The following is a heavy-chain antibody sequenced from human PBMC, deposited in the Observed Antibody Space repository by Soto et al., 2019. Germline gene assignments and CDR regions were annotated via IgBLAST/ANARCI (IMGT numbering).Heavy chain of an antibody. CDR3: AMDTHTPARSDQ. V-gene: IGHV3-53*01. J-gene: IGHJ4*02. Sequence: EVQLVESGGGLIQRGGSLRLSCAASGFTVSTSFMSWVRQAPGKGLEWVSTFCNDGTTNYADPVKGRFTISRDNSKSTLYLQMNNLEVEDTAIYYCAMDTHTPARSDQWGQGTLVTVSS. CDR1: GFTVSTSF. CDR2: FCNDGTT. D-gene: IGHD5-18*01.